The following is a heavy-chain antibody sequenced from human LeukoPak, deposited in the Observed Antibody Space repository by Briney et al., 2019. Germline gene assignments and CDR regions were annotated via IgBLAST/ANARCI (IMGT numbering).Heavy chain of an antibody. J-gene: IGHJ4*02. CDR3: ARDKVVSYTELDY. CDR1: GGTFSSYA. D-gene: IGHD1-26*01. CDR2: INPSGGST. Sequence: GASVKVSCKASGGTFSSYAISWVRQAPGQGLEWMGIINPSGGSTSYAQKFQGRVTMTRDTSTSTVYMELSSLRSEDTAVYYCARDKVVSYTELDYWGQGTLVTVSS. V-gene: IGHV1-46*01.